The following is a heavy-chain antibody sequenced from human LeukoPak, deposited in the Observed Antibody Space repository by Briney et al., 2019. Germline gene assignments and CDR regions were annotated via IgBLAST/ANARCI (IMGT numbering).Heavy chain of an antibody. V-gene: IGHV3-23*01. D-gene: IGHD1-26*01. Sequence: GGSLRLSCAASGFTFSSFWMNWVRQAPGRGLEWISAINGNGGSTYYADSVKGRFTISRDNSKNTLYLQMNSLRAEDTAVYYCAKFSGSYVDYWGQGSLVTVSS. CDR3: AKFSGSYVDY. J-gene: IGHJ4*02. CDR2: INGNGGST. CDR1: GFTFSSFW.